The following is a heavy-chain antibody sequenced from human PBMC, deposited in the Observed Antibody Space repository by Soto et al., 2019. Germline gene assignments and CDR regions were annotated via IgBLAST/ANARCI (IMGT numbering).Heavy chain of an antibody. CDR3: AREGIAVAGFDY. D-gene: IGHD6-19*01. Sequence: GGSLRLSCLASGFTFRSYAMTWVRQGPGRGLEWVSAISGSGGSAFSADSVKGRFTISRDNAKNSLYLQMNSLRAEDTAVYYCAREGIAVAGFDYWGQGTLVTVSS. CDR2: ISGSGGSA. CDR1: GFTFRSYA. V-gene: IGHV3-23*01. J-gene: IGHJ4*02.